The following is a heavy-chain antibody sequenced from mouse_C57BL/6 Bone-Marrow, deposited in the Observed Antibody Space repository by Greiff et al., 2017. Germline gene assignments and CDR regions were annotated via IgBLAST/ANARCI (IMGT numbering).Heavy chain of an antibody. CDR1: GFSLSTFGMG. CDR3: ARIYYYGSSYLLWAMDY. J-gene: IGHJ4*01. D-gene: IGHD1-1*01. CDR2: IWWDDDK. Sequence: QVTLKVSGPGILQPSQTLSLTCSFSGFSLSTFGMGVGWLRQPPGKGLEWLAHIWWDDDKYYNPALKSRLTISKDTSKNQVFLKSANVDTADTATYYCARIYYYGSSYLLWAMDYWGQGTSVAVSS. V-gene: IGHV8-8*01.